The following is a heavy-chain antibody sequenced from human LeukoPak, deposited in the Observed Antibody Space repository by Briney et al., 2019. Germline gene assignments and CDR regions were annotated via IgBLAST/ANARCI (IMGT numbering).Heavy chain of an antibody. V-gene: IGHV1-46*01. CDR3: ARDGYSYGIDY. D-gene: IGHD5-18*01. J-gene: IGHJ4*02. Sequence: ASVKVSCKASGYTFTSYYMHWVRQAPGQGLEWMGIINPSGGSTSYAQKFQGRVTMTGDTSTSTVYMELSSLRSEDTAVYYCARDGYSYGIDYWGQGTLVTVSS. CDR2: INPSGGST. CDR1: GYTFTSYY.